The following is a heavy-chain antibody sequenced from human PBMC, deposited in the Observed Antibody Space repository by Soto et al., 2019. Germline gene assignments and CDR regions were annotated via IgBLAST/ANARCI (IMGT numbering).Heavy chain of an antibody. CDR3: AYVWGSYRVRAFDI. Sequence: QLQLQESGPGLVKPSETLSLTCTVSGGSISSSSYYWGWIRQPSGKGLEWIGSIYYSGSTYYNPSLKSRVTISVDTSKNQFSLKLSSVTAADTAVYYCAYVWGSYRVRAFDIWGQGTMVTVSS. CDR1: GGSISSSSYY. J-gene: IGHJ3*02. D-gene: IGHD3-16*01. V-gene: IGHV4-39*01. CDR2: IYYSGST.